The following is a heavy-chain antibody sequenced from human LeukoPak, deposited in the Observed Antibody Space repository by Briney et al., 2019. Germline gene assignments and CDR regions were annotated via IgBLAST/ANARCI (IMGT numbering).Heavy chain of an antibody. J-gene: IGHJ5*02. V-gene: IGHV1-2*02. D-gene: IGHD3-22*01. CDR1: GGTFSSYA. CDR2: INPNSGGT. Sequence: ASVKVSCKASGGTFSSYAISWVRQAPGQGLEWMGWINPNSGGTNYAQKFQGRVTMTRDTSISTAYMELSRLRSDDTAVYYCAREPGGPLDSNWYDSQGWFDPWGQGTLVTVSS. CDR3: AREPGGPLDSNWYDSQGWFDP.